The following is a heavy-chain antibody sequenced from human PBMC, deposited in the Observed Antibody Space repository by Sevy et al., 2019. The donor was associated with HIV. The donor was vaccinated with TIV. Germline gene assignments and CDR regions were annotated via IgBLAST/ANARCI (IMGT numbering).Heavy chain of an antibody. J-gene: IGHJ5*02. V-gene: IGHV4-39*01. D-gene: IGHD3-16*01. Sequence: SETLSLTCTVSGGSISSSSYYWGWIRQPPGKGLEWIGSIYYSGSTYYNPSLKSRVTISVDTSKNQFALKLSSVTAADTAVYYCARLGERHPGWLQSLATQNNWFDPWGQGTLVTVSS. CDR2: IYYSGST. CDR1: GGSISSSSYY. CDR3: ARLGERHPGWLQSLATQNNWFDP.